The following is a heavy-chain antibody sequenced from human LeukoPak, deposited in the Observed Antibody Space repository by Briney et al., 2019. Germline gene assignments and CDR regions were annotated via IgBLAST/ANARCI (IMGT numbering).Heavy chain of an antibody. V-gene: IGHV4-34*01. D-gene: IGHD3-9*01. CDR3: ARLGRGDILTGYYFSSGFKKVYYFDY. Sequence: KGLEWIGEINHSGSTNYNPSLKSRVTISVDTSKNQFSLKLSSVTAADTAVYYCARLGRGDILTGYYFSSGFKKVYYFDYWGQGTLVTVSS. J-gene: IGHJ4*02. CDR2: INHSGST.